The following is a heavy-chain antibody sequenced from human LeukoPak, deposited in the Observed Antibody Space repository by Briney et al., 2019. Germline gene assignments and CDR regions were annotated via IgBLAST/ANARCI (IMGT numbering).Heavy chain of an antibody. V-gene: IGHV4-30-4*01. CDR2: IYFSGST. J-gene: IGHJ4*02. Sequence: SQTLSLTCTVSGGSISSGDDYWGWLRQPPGNGLEWFGYIYFSGSTYYNPSLKSRVTISVDTSKNQFSLKMSSVTAADTAVYYCARAGPLRYLDWFPPFDYWGQGTLVTASS. D-gene: IGHD3-9*01. CDR3: ARAGPLRYLDWFPPFDY. CDR1: GGSISSGDDY.